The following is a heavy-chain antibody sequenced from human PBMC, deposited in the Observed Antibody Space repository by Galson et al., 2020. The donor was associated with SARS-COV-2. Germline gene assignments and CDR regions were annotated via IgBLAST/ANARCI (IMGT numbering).Heavy chain of an antibody. CDR3: AKDKEDTAMVTSHFGAGFDY. J-gene: IGHJ4*02. CDR2: ISGSGGST. V-gene: IGHV3-23*01. D-gene: IGHD5-18*01. Sequence: GGSLRLSCAASGFTFSSYAMSWVRQAPGKGLEWVSAISGSGGSTYYADSVKGRFTISRDNSKNTLYLQMNSLRAEDTAVYYCAKDKEDTAMVTSHFGAGFDYWGQGTLVTVSS. CDR1: GFTFSSYA.